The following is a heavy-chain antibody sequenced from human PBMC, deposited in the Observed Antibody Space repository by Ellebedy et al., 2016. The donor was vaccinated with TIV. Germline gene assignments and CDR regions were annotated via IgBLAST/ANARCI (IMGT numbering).Heavy chain of an antibody. J-gene: IGHJ6*03. V-gene: IGHV3-23*01. CDR1: GFTFSSYA. CDR3: AKDAHAQAYYDFYSPHYYMDV. Sequence: GESLKISXAASGFTFSSYAMSWVRQAPGKGLEWVSAISGSGGSTYYADSVKGRFTISRDNSKNTLYLQMNSLRAEDTAVYYCAKDAHAQAYYDFYSPHYYMDVWGKGTTVTVSS. CDR2: ISGSGGST. D-gene: IGHD3-3*01.